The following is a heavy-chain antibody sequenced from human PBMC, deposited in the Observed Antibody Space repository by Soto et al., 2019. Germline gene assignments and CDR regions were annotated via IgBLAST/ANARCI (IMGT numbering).Heavy chain of an antibody. D-gene: IGHD6-19*01. J-gene: IGHJ4*02. CDR3: ARAHVAGTCFDY. CDR1: GGSISSGDYY. Sequence: QVQLQESGPGLVKPSQTLSLTCTVSGGSISSGDYYWSWIRQPPGKGLEWIGYIYYSGSTYYNPTLKIRVTISVDTSKNQSSLKLSSVTAADTAVYYCARAHVAGTCFDYWGQGTLVTVSS. CDR2: IYYSGST. V-gene: IGHV4-30-4*01.